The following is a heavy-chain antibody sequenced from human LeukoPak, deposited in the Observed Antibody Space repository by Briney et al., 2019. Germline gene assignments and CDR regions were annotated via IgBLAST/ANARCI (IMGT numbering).Heavy chain of an antibody. Sequence: SETLSLTCIVSGGFISDYYWSWIRQPPGKGLEWIGYIYNGGSTQYNPSLKGRVSISVDTSKKQFSLRLNSVTAADTAVYYCAREPDCGDYGLDVWGQGTMVTVSS. CDR2: IYNGGST. D-gene: IGHD4-17*01. CDR3: AREPDCGDYGLDV. CDR1: GGFISDYY. V-gene: IGHV4-59*01. J-gene: IGHJ3*01.